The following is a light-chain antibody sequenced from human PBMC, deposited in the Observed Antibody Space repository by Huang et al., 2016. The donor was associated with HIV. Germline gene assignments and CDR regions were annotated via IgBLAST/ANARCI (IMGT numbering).Light chain of an antibody. CDR3: QYGET. J-gene: IGKJ1*01. Sequence: DIQMTQSPSTLSAFVGDRLTTTCRARQNISSWLAWYQQKPGKSPRLLIYRISSLESGVPSRFSGSGSGPEFTLTISSLQPDDIGTYYCQYGETFGQGSKVEVK. V-gene: IGKV1-5*03. CDR1: QNISSW. CDR2: RIS.